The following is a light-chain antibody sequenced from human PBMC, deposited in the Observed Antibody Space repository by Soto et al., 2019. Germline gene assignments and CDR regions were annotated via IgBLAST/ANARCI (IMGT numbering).Light chain of an antibody. V-gene: IGKV3-20*01. CDR3: QQYGSSPYT. CDR1: QSVSSSH. CDR2: GAS. J-gene: IGKJ2*01. Sequence: IVLTQSPGTLSLSPGERATLSCRASQSVSSSHLAWYQQKPGQAPRLLIYGASSRATGIPDRFSGSGSGTDFTLTINRLEPEDFAVYYCQQYGSSPYTFGQGTKLEIK.